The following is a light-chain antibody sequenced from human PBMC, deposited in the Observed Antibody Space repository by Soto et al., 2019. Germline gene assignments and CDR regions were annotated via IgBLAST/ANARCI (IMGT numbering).Light chain of an antibody. J-gene: IGKJ1*01. CDR2: KTS. V-gene: IGKV1-5*03. CDR1: QSINNW. CDR3: QQYNSHSGT. Sequence: DIQMTQSPSTLSASVGDRVTITCRASQSINNWLAWYQQKPGKAPNLLIYKTSTLESGVPSRFSGSGSGTEFTLTISSLQPDDSATYYCQQYNSHSGTFGQGTKVDIK.